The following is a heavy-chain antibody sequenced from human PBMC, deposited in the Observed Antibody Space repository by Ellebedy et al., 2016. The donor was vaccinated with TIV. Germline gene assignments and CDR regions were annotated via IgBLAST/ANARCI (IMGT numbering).Heavy chain of an antibody. CDR3: ARGPGYRLYYYYMDV. D-gene: IGHD3-16*02. J-gene: IGHJ6*03. CDR1: GYTFTTYP. CDR2: INTNTGNP. Sequence: AASVKVSCKASGYTFTTYPISWVRQAPGQGLEWMGWINTNTGNPTYAQGFTGRFVFSLDTSVSTAYLQISSLKAEDTAVYYCARGPGYRLYYYYMDVWGTGTTVTVSS. V-gene: IGHV7-4-1*02.